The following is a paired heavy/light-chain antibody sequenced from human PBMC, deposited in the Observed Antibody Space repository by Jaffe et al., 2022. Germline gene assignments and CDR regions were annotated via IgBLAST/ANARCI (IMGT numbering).Heavy chain of an antibody. D-gene: IGHD3-10*01. CDR2: IRSKAYGGTT. CDR3: TRDFRRGSITMVRGVIPWFDY. J-gene: IGHJ4*02. CDR1: GFTFGDYA. Sequence: EVQLVESGGGLVQPGRSLRLSCTASGFTFGDYAMSWVRQAPGKGLEWVGFIRSKAYGGTTEYAASVKGRFTISRDDSKSIAYLQMNSLKTEDTAVYYCTRDFRRGSITMVRGVIPWFDYWGQGTLVTVSS. V-gene: IGHV3-49*04.
Light chain of an antibody. J-gene: IGLJ3*02. V-gene: IGLV3-22*01. CDR3: LSGDEDNRV. CDR2: EDS. CDR1: VLGENY. Sequence: SYELTQLPSVSVSPGQTARITCSGDVLGENYADWYQQKPGQAPELVIYEDSERYPGIPERFSGSTSGNTTTLTISRVLTEDEADYYCLSGDEDNRVFGGGTKLTVL.